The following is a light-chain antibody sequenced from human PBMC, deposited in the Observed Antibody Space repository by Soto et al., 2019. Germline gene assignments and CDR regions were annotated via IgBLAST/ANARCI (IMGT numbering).Light chain of an antibody. Sequence: DIQMTQSPSSLSASVGDRVTITCLASQSISSYLNLYQQKPGKAPKLLIYAASSLQSGVPSRFSGSGSGTDFTLTISSLQPEDFATYYCQQSYSTPKTFGQGTKVDIK. J-gene: IGKJ1*01. CDR2: AAS. CDR1: QSISSY. V-gene: IGKV1-39*01. CDR3: QQSYSTPKT.